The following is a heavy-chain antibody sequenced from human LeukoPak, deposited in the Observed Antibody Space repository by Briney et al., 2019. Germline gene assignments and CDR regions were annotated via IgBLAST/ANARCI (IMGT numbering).Heavy chain of an antibody. J-gene: IGHJ5*02. CDR3: AREAQHDYSNLNWFDP. V-gene: IGHV3-53*04. D-gene: IGHD4-11*01. CDR1: GFTVSYNY. CDR2: IHSANTT. Sequence: PGGSLRLSCAASGFTVSYNYMRWVRQAPGKGLEWVSLIHSANTTYYADSVKGRFTISRHNSMNTLYLQMNSLTPEDTAVYYCAREAQHDYSNLNWFDPWGQGTLVTVSS.